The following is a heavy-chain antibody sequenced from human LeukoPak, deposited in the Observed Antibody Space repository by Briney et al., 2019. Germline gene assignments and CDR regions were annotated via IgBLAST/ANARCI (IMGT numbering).Heavy chain of an antibody. D-gene: IGHD5-12*01. CDR1: GGTFSSYA. J-gene: IGHJ4*02. V-gene: IGHV1-69*10. CDR2: IIPIFGIA. CDR3: AREGGGYESDY. Sequence: ASVKVSCKASGGTFSSYAISWVRQAPGQGLEWMGGIIPIFGIANYAQKFQGRVTITADKSTSTAYMELSSLRSEDTAVYYCAREGGGYESDYWGQGTLVTVSS.